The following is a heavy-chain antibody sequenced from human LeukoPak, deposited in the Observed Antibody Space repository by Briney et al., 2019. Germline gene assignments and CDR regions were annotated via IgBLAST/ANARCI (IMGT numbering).Heavy chain of an antibody. Sequence: SETLSLTCTVSGGSISSYYLSWIRQPPGKGLEWIWYIYYSGSTNYNPSLKNRVIISLDTTKNQFSLKLSSVTAADTAVYYCARWGTYDYVWGSYRVFDYWGQGTLVTVSS. CDR3: ARWGTYDYVWGSYRVFDY. V-gene: IGHV4-59*01. D-gene: IGHD3-16*02. J-gene: IGHJ4*02. CDR1: GGSISSYY. CDR2: IYYSGST.